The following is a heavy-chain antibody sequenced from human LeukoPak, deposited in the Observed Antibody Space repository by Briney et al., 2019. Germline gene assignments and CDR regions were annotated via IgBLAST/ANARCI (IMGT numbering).Heavy chain of an antibody. D-gene: IGHD6-19*01. Sequence: PSGTLSLTCTVSGGSISSSSYYWGWIRQPPGKGLEWIGYIYYSGSTNYNPSLKSRVTISVDTSKNQFSLKLSSVTAADTAVYYCAGPQGSSGPWGQGTLVTVSS. J-gene: IGHJ4*02. CDR2: IYYSGST. V-gene: IGHV4-61*05. CDR1: GGSISSSSYY. CDR3: AGPQGSSGP.